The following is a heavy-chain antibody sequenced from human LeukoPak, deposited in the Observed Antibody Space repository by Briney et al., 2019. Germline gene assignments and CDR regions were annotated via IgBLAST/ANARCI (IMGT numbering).Heavy chain of an antibody. Sequence: PSETLSLTCTVSGGSISSSSYYWGWLRQPPGTGLEWIGRIYTSGSTNYNPSLKSRVTISVDTSKNQFSLKLSSVTAADTAVYYCASSLEGDYFDYWGQGTLVTVSS. CDR3: ASSLEGDYFDY. V-gene: IGHV4-39*07. D-gene: IGHD3-16*01. CDR1: GGSISSSSYY. J-gene: IGHJ4*02. CDR2: IYTSGST.